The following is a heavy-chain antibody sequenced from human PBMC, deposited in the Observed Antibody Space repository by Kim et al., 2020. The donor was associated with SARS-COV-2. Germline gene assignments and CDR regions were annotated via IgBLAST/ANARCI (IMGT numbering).Heavy chain of an antibody. CDR3: ARSRSGIYWNYFGY. D-gene: IGHD1-26*01. Sequence: ANSMKGRLTITRDNSKNTLYLQMNSLRCEDTAVYYCARSRSGIYWNYFGYWGQGSLVTVSS. V-gene: IGHV3-30*01. J-gene: IGHJ4*02.